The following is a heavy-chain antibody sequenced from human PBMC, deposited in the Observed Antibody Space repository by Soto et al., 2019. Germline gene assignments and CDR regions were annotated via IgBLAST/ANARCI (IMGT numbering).Heavy chain of an antibody. CDR1: GFTFSSYA. CDR2: ISYDGSNK. CDR3: ARELEVGGGFDP. V-gene: IGHV3-30-3*01. J-gene: IGHJ5*02. Sequence: GGSLRLSCAASGFTFSSYAMHWVRQAPGKGLEWVAVISYDGSNKYYADSVKGRFTISRDNSKNTLYLQMNSLRAEDTAVYYCARELEVGGGFDPWGQGTLVTVSS. D-gene: IGHD2-15*01.